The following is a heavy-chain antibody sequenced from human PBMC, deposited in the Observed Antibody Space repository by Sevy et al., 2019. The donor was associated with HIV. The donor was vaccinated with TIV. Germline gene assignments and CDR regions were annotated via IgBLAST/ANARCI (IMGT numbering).Heavy chain of an antibody. CDR1: RFTVNNNY. J-gene: IGHJ4*02. Sequence: GGSLRLSCAASRFTVNNNYMTWVRQAPGKGLEGISIIYSDGTTYHADSVKDRFNISRDNSKNMLYLQMNYLRVEDTAVYYCARGKTGYGYALSYWGQGTLVTVSS. D-gene: IGHD5-18*01. CDR2: IYSDGTT. CDR3: ARGKTGYGYALSY. V-gene: IGHV3-66*01.